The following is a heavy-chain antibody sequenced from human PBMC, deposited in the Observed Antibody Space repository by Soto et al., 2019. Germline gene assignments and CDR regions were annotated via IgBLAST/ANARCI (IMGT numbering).Heavy chain of an antibody. CDR2: ISAHNGNT. Sequence: QVHLVQSGAEVKKPGASVKVSCKASGYTFTSYGITWVRQGPGQGLEWMGWISAHNGNTDYSQKLQGRVIVTRDTSSGKAYMELRSLRSDDTAVYYCARGRYGDYWGQGALVTVSS. CDR1: GYTFTSYG. J-gene: IGHJ4*02. V-gene: IGHV1-18*01. CDR3: ARGRYGDY. D-gene: IGHD1-1*01.